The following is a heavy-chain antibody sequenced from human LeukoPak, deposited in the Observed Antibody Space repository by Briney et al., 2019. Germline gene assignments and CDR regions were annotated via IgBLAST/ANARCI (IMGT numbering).Heavy chain of an antibody. J-gene: IGHJ4*02. CDR3: AKVGGQWLGYFDY. CDR1: GFTFNNYA. V-gene: IGHV3-23*01. Sequence: GGSLRLSCAASGFTFNNYAMTWVRQAPGKGLEWVAIITGSGGSTYYADSVKGRFTISRDNSKNTLYLQMNSLRAEDTAVYYCAKVGGQWLGYFDYWGQGTLVTVSS. D-gene: IGHD6-19*01. CDR2: ITGSGGST.